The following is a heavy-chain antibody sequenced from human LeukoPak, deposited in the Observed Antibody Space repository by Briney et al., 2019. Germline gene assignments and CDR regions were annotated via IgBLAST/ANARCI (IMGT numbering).Heavy chain of an antibody. Sequence: PGGSLRLSCAASGFTVSGTHMSWVRQAPGKGLEWVSAMYTGGTTYYADSVKGRFTISRDNYRNTLFLHMNSLRADDTAVYYRAKDEATSGGGLASWGQGTLVTVSS. CDR3: AKDEATSGGGLAS. J-gene: IGHJ4*02. CDR2: MYTGGTT. D-gene: IGHD3-16*01. CDR1: GFTVSGTH. V-gene: IGHV3-53*01.